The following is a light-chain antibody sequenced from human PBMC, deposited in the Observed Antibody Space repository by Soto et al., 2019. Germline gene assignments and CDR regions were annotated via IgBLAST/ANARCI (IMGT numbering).Light chain of an antibody. V-gene: IGLV1-44*01. CDR2: RNN. CDR3: EVKDDSLNGVV. Sequence: QPVLTQPPSASGTPGQRVIISCSGSASSIGSNAVNWYQHFPGTAPKLLIYRNNQRPSGVPDRFSGSKSGTSGSLAISGLQSEDEGDYYCEVKDDSLNGVVFGGGTQLTVL. CDR1: ASSIGSNA. J-gene: IGLJ2*01.